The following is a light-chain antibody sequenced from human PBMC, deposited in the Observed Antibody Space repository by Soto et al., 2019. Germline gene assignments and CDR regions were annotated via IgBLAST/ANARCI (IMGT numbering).Light chain of an antibody. CDR1: QSIGSW. J-gene: IGKJ1*01. CDR2: KAS. V-gene: IGKV1-5*03. CDR3: QQYNSYSWT. Sequence: DIPMTQSPSTLSASVGDRVTITCRAGQSIGSWLAWYQQKPGKAPKLLIYKASTLKSGVPSRFSGSGSGTEFRLTISSLQPDDFATYYCQQYNSYSWTFGQGTKVEIK.